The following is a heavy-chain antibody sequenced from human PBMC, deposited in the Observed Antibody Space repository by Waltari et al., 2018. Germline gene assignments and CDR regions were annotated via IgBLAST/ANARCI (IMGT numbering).Heavy chain of an antibody. J-gene: IGHJ4*02. CDR2: INPKSGDK. CDR3: ARAIGWEQIDS. Sequence: QVQLVQSGAEVKKPGAAVTVSCKASEDTFNGYYIQWVRQAPGQGLEWMGWINPKSGDKNDGAKFRGRVTMTRDTSIQTAYMGLSRLRSDDTAIYFCARAIGWEQIDSWGQGTLVTVSS. CDR1: EDTFNGYY. D-gene: IGHD1-26*01. V-gene: IGHV1-2*02.